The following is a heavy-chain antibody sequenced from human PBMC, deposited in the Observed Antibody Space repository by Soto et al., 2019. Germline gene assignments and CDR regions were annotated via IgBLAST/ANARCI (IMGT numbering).Heavy chain of an antibody. CDR1: GGSISSYY. D-gene: IGHD3-9*01. Sequence: QSQTLSLPCTVSGGSISSYYWSWIRQPPGKGLEWIGDIYYSGSTNYNPSLKSRVTISVDTSKNQFSLKLSSVTAADTAVYYCASTYYDILTGYPYFDYWGQGTLVTVSS. CDR2: IYYSGST. V-gene: IGHV4-59*01. J-gene: IGHJ4*02. CDR3: ASTYYDILTGYPYFDY.